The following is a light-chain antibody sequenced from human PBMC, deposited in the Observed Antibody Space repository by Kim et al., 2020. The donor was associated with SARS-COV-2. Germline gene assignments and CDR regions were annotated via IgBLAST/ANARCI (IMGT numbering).Light chain of an antibody. CDR3: NSRDSNDNVV. V-gene: IGLV3-19*01. J-gene: IGLJ2*01. Sequence: VALGQTVRITSQGESLRSYYETWYQQKPGQAPILVIYGKNNRPSGIPDRFAGSSAGNTASLTITGTQAGDEADYYCNSRDSNDNVVFGGGTQLTVL. CDR2: GKN. CDR1: SLRSYY.